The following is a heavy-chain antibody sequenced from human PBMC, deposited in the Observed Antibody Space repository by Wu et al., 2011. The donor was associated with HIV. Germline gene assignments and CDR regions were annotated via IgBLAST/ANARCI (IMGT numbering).Heavy chain of an antibody. CDR3: ARVSEPTYYYESSGLYGVDV. CDR1: GGTFSSYA. D-gene: IGHD3-22*01. CDR2: IISIFGTP. V-gene: IGHV1-69*15. J-gene: IGHJ6*02. Sequence: QVQLVQSGAEVKKPGSSVKVSCTASGGTFSSYAISWVRQAPGQGLEWMGRIISIFGTPNYAQKFQGRVTITADESTSTAYMELSSLRSEDTAVYYXARVSEPTYYYESSGLYGVDVWGQGTTVTVSS.